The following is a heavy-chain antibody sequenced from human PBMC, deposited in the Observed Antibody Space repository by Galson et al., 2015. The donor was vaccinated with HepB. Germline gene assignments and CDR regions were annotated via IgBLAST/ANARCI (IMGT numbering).Heavy chain of an antibody. CDR3: ARGHYYGSVDY. J-gene: IGHJ4*02. CDR2: ISFDANNK. V-gene: IGHV3-30-3*01. Sequence: GFTFKNSAMHWVRQAPNKGLQWVAVISFDANNKDYSDSVKGRFTVSRDNSNNTLYLQMNSLRGDDTAVYFCARGHYYGSVDYWGQGILVTVSS. D-gene: IGHD3-10*01. CDR1: GFTFKNSA.